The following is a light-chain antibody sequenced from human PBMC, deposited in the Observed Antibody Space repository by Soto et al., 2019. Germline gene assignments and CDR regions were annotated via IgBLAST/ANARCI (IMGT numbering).Light chain of an antibody. V-gene: IGKV1-5*01. Sequence: DIQMTQSPSTLSGSVGDGVTITCRASQTISSWLAWYQQKPGKAPKLLIYDASSLESGVPSRFSGSGSGTEFTLTISSLQPEDFATYYCQQLNSYPITFGQGTRLEIK. J-gene: IGKJ5*01. CDR3: QQLNSYPIT. CDR1: QTISSW. CDR2: DAS.